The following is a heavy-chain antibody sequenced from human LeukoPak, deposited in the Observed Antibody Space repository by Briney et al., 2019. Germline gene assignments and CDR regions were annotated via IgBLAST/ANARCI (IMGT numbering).Heavy chain of an antibody. CDR1: GASIDTSSYL. J-gene: IGHJ6*03. D-gene: IGHD6-19*01. Sequence: PSETLSLTCTVSGASIDTSSYLWAWVRQSPAKGLQWIGSLYYSVKTYYNPSLQSRVSMSMDTSKNQFSLSLTSVTAADTAAYYCARNRGYSSGWYYNYYYYMDVWGKGTTVTISS. CDR2: LYYSVKT. CDR3: ARNRGYSSGWYYNYYYYMDV. V-gene: IGHV4-39*01.